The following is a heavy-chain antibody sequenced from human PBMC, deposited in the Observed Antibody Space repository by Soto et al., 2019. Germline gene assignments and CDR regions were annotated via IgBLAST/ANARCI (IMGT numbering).Heavy chain of an antibody. V-gene: IGHV3-30*18. CDR2: ISNDGSNK. CDR1: GFTFISYG. J-gene: IGHJ5*02. CDR3: AKDFSSGWYGPAVDP. D-gene: IGHD6-19*01. Sequence: QPQLVESGGGVVQPGRSLRLSCAASGFTFISYGMHWVRQAPGKGLEWVAVISNDGSNKYHADSVKGRFTISRDKYKNTLYIQMNRLSGEDTAVYYCAKDFSSGWYGPAVDPWGQGTLVTVSS.